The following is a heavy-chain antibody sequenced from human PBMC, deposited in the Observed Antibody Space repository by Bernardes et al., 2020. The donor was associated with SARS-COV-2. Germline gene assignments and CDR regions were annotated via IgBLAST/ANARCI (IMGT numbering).Heavy chain of an antibody. J-gene: IGHJ5*02. CDR1: GGFFTDYY. CDR3: ARGVVTIFGVLIMIPARGWLDP. V-gene: IGHV4-34*01. D-gene: IGHD3-3*02. Sequence: AEPLSLTCAVYGGFFTDYYWTWIRQPPGKVLEWIGDIDHRGSANYSPSLKSRVTLSLDKSKSQFSLKLTSVTAADTAVYYCARGVVTIFGVLIMIPARGWLDPWGQGTPVTVSS. CDR2: IDHRGSA.